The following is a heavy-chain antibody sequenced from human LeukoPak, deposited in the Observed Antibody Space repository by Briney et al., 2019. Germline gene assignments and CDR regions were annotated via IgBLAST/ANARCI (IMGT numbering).Heavy chain of an antibody. Sequence: SETLSLTCTVSGGSISSYYWSWIRQPPGKGLEWIGYIYYSGSTNHNPSLKSRVTISVDTSKNQFSLKLSSVTAADTAVYYCARGPHTPDYWGQGTLVTVSS. CDR1: GGSISSYY. J-gene: IGHJ4*02. CDR3: ARGPHTPDY. D-gene: IGHD2-21*01. V-gene: IGHV4-59*08. CDR2: IYYSGST.